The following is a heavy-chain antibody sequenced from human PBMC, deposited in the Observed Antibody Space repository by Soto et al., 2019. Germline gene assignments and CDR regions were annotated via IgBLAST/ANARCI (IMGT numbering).Heavy chain of an antibody. Sequence: PVGSLRLSCAASGFTFSSYAMHWVRQAPGKGLEWVAVISYDGSNKYYADSVKGRFTISRDNSKNTLYLQMNSLRAEDTAVYYCAKGLNSVVVAAYSLYYWGQGTLVTVSS. D-gene: IGHD2-15*01. CDR3: AKGLNSVVVAAYSLYY. CDR2: ISYDGSNK. J-gene: IGHJ4*02. CDR1: GFTFSSYA. V-gene: IGHV3-30-3*01.